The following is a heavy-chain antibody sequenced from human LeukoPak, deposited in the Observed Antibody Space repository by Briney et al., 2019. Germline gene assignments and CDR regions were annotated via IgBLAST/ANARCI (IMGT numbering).Heavy chain of an antibody. CDR1: SGSVSSYY. D-gene: IGHD6-13*01. J-gene: IGHJ3*02. Sequence: SETLSLTCLVSSGSVSSYYWTWIRQPPGKGLEWIGYIYHTGSDNYSPSLKSRVTMYVDTSKNQLSLKLSSVTAADTAMYYCARARYTNSWYAVDIWGQGTMVTVSS. CDR2: IYHTGSD. CDR3: ARARYTNSWYAVDI. V-gene: IGHV4-59*08.